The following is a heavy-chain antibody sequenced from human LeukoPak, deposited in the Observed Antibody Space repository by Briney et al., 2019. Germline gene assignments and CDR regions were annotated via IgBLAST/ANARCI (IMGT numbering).Heavy chain of an antibody. CDR2: IYTSGST. CDR3: ARSPWIFGVVASWDV. V-gene: IGHV4-61*02. J-gene: IGHJ6*04. Sequence: SETLSLTCTVSGGSISSGSYYWSWIRQPAGKGLEWIGRIYTSGSTNYNPSLKSRVTISVDTSKNQFPLKLSSVTAADTAVYYRARSPWIFGVVASWDVWGKGSTVTVSS. D-gene: IGHD3-3*01. CDR1: GGSISSGSYY.